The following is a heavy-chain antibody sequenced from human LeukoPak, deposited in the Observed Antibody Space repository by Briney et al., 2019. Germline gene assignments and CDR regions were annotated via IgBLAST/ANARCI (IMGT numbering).Heavy chain of an antibody. CDR1: GGSISSSNW. J-gene: IGHJ3*02. CDR3: ARRVVRGVIIRGRAFDI. Sequence: PSGTLSLTCAVSGGSISSSNWWSWVRQPPGKGLEWIGEIYHSGSTNYNPSLKSRVTISVDTSKNQFSLKLSSVTAADTAVYYCARRVVRGVIIRGRAFDIWGQGTMVTVSS. CDR2: IYHSGST. D-gene: IGHD3-10*01. V-gene: IGHV4-4*02.